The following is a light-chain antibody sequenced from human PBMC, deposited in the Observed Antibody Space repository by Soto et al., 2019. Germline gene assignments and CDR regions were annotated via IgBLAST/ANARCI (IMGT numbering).Light chain of an antibody. CDR2: GAS. V-gene: IGKV3-20*01. CDR3: QQYDRSPPYT. J-gene: IGKJ2*01. CDR1: QSVSSNY. Sequence: EIVLTQSPGTLSLSPGERATRSCRASQSVSSNYLAWYQQKPGQAPRLLIYGASSRATGIPDRFSGSGSGTDFTLAISRLEPEDFAVYYCQQYDRSPPYTFGQGTKLEIK.